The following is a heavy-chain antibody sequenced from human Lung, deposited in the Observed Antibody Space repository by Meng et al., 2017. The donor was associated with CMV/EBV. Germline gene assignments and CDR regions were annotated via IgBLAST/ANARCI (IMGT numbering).Heavy chain of an antibody. D-gene: IGHD4-17*01. Sequence: EXXKISXEGSGYNFTNYWIGWVRQVSGKGLEWMGIIYPGDSDTRYSPSFQGQVTISVDKSISSAYLQWRSLEASDTAMYYCARLDDTSDYFSHFDYWVHGTXVTVAS. CDR2: IYPGDSDT. V-gene: IGHV5-51*01. CDR1: GYNFTNYW. CDR3: ARLDDTSDYFSHFDY. J-gene: IGHJ4*01.